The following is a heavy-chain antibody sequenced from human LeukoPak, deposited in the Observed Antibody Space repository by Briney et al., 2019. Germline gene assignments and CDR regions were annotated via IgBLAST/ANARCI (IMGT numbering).Heavy chain of an antibody. CDR1: GGSMTNYY. D-gene: IGHD6-19*01. Sequence: PPETLSLTCTVSGGSMTNYYWSWMRRPPGKGLGWIGSIYYNGNTNYNPSVKSRVTISIDTSKKQFYLRLSSVTAADTALYFCARDNQYNSGWSFDPWGQGILVTVSS. J-gene: IGHJ5*02. CDR2: IYYNGNT. CDR3: ARDNQYNSGWSFDP. V-gene: IGHV4-59*01.